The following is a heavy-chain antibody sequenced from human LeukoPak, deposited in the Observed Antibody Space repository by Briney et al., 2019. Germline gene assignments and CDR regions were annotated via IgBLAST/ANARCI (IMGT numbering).Heavy chain of an antibody. D-gene: IGHD3-3*01. CDR2: IKQDGSEK. CDR3: ARSLEWPFLDV. CDR1: GFTFISYW. Sequence: GGSLRLSCAASGFTFISYWMSWVRQAPGKGLEWVANIKQDGSEKYYVDSVKGRFTISRDNAKNSLYLQMNSLRAEDTAVYYCARSLEWPFLDVWGKGTTVTVSS. V-gene: IGHV3-7*01. J-gene: IGHJ6*04.